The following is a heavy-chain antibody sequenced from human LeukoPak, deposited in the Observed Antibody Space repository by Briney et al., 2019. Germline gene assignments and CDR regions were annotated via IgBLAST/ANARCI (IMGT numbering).Heavy chain of an antibody. CDR3: ARDWFHAIDY. CDR1: GFTFSSYW. D-gene: IGHD2/OR15-2a*01. CDR2: IYSGST. Sequence: PGGSLRLSCAASGFTFSSYWLNWVRQAPGKGLEGVSFIYSGSTHYSDSVKGRFTISRDNSKNTLYLQMNSLRDEDTAVYYCARDWFHAIDYWGQGTLVTVSS. J-gene: IGHJ4*02. V-gene: IGHV3-66*01.